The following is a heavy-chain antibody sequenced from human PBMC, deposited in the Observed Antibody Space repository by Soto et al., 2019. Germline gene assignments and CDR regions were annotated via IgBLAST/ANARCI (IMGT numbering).Heavy chain of an antibody. CDR2: IYYSGST. CDR1: GGSISSSSYY. J-gene: IGHJ4*02. Sequence: SETLSLTCTVSGGSISSSSYYWGWIRQPPGKGLEWIGSIYYSGSTYYNPSLKSRVTISVDTSKNQFSLKLSSVTAADTAVYYCARKGSSGWYNEYYFDYWGQGTLVTVSS. D-gene: IGHD6-19*01. V-gene: IGHV4-39*01. CDR3: ARKGSSGWYNEYYFDY.